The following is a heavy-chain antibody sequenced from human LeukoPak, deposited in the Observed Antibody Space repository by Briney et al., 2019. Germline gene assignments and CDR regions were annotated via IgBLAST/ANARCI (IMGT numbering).Heavy chain of an antibody. V-gene: IGHV3-33*01. D-gene: IGHD6-13*01. J-gene: IGHJ4*02. Sequence: PGGSLRLSCAASGFTFTTYGMHWVRRAPGKGLEWVAVIWNDGSYKHYADSVKGRFTISRDDSKNTIYLQMNSLRAEDTAVYYCARDLWQQMIQGYDYWGQGTLVTVSS. CDR3: ARDLWQQMIQGYDY. CDR1: GFTFTTYG. CDR2: IWNDGSYK.